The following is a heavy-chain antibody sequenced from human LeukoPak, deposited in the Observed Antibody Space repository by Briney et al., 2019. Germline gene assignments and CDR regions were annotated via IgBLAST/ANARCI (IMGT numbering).Heavy chain of an antibody. V-gene: IGHV4-39*01. Sequence: PSETLSLTCTVSGGSISSSNYYWGWIRQPPGKGLEWIGSIYYSGSTYYNPSLKSRVTISVDTSKNQFSLKLSSVTAADTAVYYCARHNPVYYDPTEHYFDYWGQGTLSPSPQ. CDR1: GGSISSSNYY. D-gene: IGHD3-22*01. CDR2: IYYSGST. CDR3: ARHNPVYYDPTEHYFDY. J-gene: IGHJ4*02.